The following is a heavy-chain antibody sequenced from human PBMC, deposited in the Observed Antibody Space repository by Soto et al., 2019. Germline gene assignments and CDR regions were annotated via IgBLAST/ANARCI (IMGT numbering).Heavy chain of an antibody. D-gene: IGHD3-10*01. J-gene: IGHJ4*02. V-gene: IGHV6-1*01. CDR2: TFYRSKWYN. CDR1: GDSVSSNSAA. Sequence: SQTLSLTCAISGDSVSSNSAAWNWIRQSPSRGLEWLGRTFYRSKWYNDYAESVKSRITINPDTSKKQFSLQLNSVTPEDTAVYYCARESTMVRGVINPLDYWGQGTLVTVSS. CDR3: ARESTMVRGVINPLDY.